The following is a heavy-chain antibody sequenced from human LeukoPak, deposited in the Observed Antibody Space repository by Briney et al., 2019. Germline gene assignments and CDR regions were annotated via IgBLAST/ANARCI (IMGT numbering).Heavy chain of an antibody. V-gene: IGHV1-2*06. D-gene: IGHD6-6*01. CDR3: ARVKSSSSPELDS. J-gene: IGHJ4*02. CDR1: GYTFIAYY. Sequence: ASVKVSCKASGYTFIAYYIHWVRQAPGQGLEWMGRINPNSGGTNYAQKFQGTVTMTRDTSISTVYMELSRLKSDDTAVYYCARVKSSSSPELDSWGQGTLVTVSS. CDR2: INPNSGGT.